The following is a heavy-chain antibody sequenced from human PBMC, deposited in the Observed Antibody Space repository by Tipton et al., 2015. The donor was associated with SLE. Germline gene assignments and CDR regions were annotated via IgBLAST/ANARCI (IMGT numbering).Heavy chain of an antibody. D-gene: IGHD5-12*01. CDR3: TRGTIRGYDY. CDR1: GYSFIAYA. J-gene: IGHJ4*02. Sequence: QLVQSGAEVKQPGASVKVSCKASGYSFIAYALHWVRQAPGQGLEWMGWINTNTGNPTYAQVFTGRFVFSLDTSVNTASLQINNLKTEDTAVYYCTRGTIRGYDYWGQGTLVTVSS. CDR2: INTNTGNP. V-gene: IGHV7-4-1*02.